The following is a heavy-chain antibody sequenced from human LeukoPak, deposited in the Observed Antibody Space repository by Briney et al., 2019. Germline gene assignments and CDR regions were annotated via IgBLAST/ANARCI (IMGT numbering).Heavy chain of an antibody. CDR3: ARRVAAGIGTFDI. J-gene: IGHJ3*02. D-gene: IGHD6-13*01. V-gene: IGHV1-2*02. Sequence: GASVKVSCKASGYTFTGYYMHWVRQAPGQGLEWMGWINPNSGGTNYAQKFQGRVTMTRDTSISTGYMELSRLRSDDTAVYYCARRVAAGIGTFDIWGQGTMVTVSS. CDR2: INPNSGGT. CDR1: GYTFTGYY.